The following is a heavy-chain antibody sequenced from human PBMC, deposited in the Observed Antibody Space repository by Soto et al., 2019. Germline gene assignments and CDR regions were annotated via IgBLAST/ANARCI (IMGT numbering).Heavy chain of an antibody. CDR1: GFTFSSYA. CDR3: AKDKGYSSGWYHYYYYYGMDV. CDR2: ISGSGGST. J-gene: IGHJ6*02. Sequence: GGSLRLSCAASGFTFSSYAMSWVRQAPGKGLEWVSAISGSGGSTYYADSVKGRFTISRDNSKNTLYLQMNSLRAEDTAVYYCAKDKGYSSGWYHYYYYYGMDVWGQGTTVTVSS. V-gene: IGHV3-23*01. D-gene: IGHD6-19*01.